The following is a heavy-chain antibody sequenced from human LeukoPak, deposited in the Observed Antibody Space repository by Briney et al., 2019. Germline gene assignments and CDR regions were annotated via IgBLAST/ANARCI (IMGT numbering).Heavy chain of an antibody. D-gene: IGHD3-10*01. V-gene: IGHV5-51*01. CDR1: GYSFTKYW. CDR2: IYPGDSDT. CDR3: ARPVPSFYYGSGSPEGAFDI. J-gene: IGHJ3*02. Sequence: GESLKISCKGSGYSFTKYWIGWVRQMPGKGLEWMGIIYPGDSDTRYSPSFQGQVTISADKSISTAYLQWSSLKASDTAMYYCARPVPSFYYGSGSPEGAFDIWGQGTMVTVSS.